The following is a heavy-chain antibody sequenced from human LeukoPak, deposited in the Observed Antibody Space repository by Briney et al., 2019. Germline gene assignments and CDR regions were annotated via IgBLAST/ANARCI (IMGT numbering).Heavy chain of an antibody. CDR3: AKDTDEKYYYYGMDV. Sequence: GGSLRLSCAASGFTFSSYAMSLVRQAPGKGLEWVSAISGSGGSTYYADSVKGRFTISRDNSKNTLYLQMNSLRAEDTAVYYCAKDTDEKYYYYGMDVWGQGTTVTVSS. V-gene: IGHV3-23*01. CDR2: ISGSGGST. D-gene: IGHD4-17*01. CDR1: GFTFSSYA. J-gene: IGHJ6*02.